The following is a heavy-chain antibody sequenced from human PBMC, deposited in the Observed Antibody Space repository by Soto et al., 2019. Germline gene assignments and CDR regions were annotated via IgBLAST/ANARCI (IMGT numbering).Heavy chain of an antibody. J-gene: IGHJ4*02. D-gene: IGHD3-16*01. CDR2: ISAYNGHT. Sequence: QVPLVQSGVEVKKPGASVKVSCKAMGYIFTNYGLSWVRQAPGEGPEWLGWISAYNGHTKYAPKVQDRVTLTTDTSPTTAYLELRSLRSADAAVYYCLRGDGVYLDHWGQGTLVLVSS. CDR1: GYIFTNYG. CDR3: LRGDGVYLDH. V-gene: IGHV1-18*01.